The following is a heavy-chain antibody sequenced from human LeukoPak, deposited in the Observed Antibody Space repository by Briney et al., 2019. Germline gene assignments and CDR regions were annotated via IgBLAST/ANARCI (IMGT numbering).Heavy chain of an antibody. CDR1: GGSVSSGSYY. D-gene: IGHD3-16*02. J-gene: IGHJ4*02. CDR2: IYYSGST. V-gene: IGHV4-61*01. CDR3: ARADVLITFGGVIAYFDY. Sequence: SETLSLTCTVSGGSVSSGSYYWSWIRLPPGKGLEWIGYIYYSGSTNYNPSLKSRVTISVDTSKNQFSLKLSSVTAADTAVYYCARADVLITFGGVIAYFDYWGQGTLVTVSS.